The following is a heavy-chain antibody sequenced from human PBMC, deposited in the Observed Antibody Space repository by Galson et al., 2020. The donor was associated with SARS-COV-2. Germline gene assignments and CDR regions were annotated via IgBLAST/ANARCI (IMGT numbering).Heavy chain of an antibody. CDR3: ARDPAPLYGDNYYYGMDV. V-gene: IGHV4-59*01. CDR1: DGPMSSYY. Sequence: SQTLSLTCSVSDGPMSSYYWSWIRQPPGKGLEWIGYISYSGSANYNPSLRSRANISVDLSKNQFSLKVTSVTAEDTAVYYFARDPAPLYGDNYYYGMDVWGRGTTVTVS. J-gene: IGHJ6*02. D-gene: IGHD4-17*01. CDR2: ISYSGSA.